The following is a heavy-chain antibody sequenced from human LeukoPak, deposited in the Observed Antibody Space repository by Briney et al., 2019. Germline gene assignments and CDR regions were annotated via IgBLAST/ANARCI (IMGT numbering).Heavy chain of an antibody. Sequence: PSETLSLTCTVSGGSISSGSYYWSWIRQPAGKGLEWIGRIYTSGSTNYNPSLKSRVTISVDTSKNQFSLKLSSVTAADTAVYYCAREEGDKLRYFDWLPYTPYDWFDPWGQGTLVTVSS. V-gene: IGHV4-61*02. CDR3: AREEGDKLRYFDWLPYTPYDWFDP. D-gene: IGHD3-9*01. CDR1: GGSISSGSYY. CDR2: IYTSGST. J-gene: IGHJ5*02.